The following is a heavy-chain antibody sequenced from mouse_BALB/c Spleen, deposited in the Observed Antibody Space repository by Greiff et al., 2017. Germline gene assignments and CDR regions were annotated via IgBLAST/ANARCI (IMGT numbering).Heavy chain of an antibody. J-gene: IGHJ1*01. V-gene: IGHV3-6*02. CDR2: ISYDGSN. Sequence: DVKLQESGPGLVKPSQSLSLTCSVTGYSITSGYYWNWIRQFPGNKLEWMGYISYDGSNNYNPSLKNRISITRDTSKNQFFLKLNSVTTEDTATYYCAREGLRRGWYFDVWGAGTTVTVSS. D-gene: IGHD2-2*01. CDR3: AREGLRRGWYFDV. CDR1: GYSITSGYY.